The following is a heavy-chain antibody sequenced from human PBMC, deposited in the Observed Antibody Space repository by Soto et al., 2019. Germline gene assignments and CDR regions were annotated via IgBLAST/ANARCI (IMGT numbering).Heavy chain of an antibody. CDR2: IKQDGSEK. CDR1: GFSLSSYW. V-gene: IGHV3-7*01. CDR3: ARRYFDL. J-gene: IGHJ2*01. Sequence: EVQLVESGGGLVQPGGSLRLSCAASGFSLSSYWMSWVRQAPGKGLEWVANIKQDGSEKYYVDSVKGRFTISRDNAKNSLYLQMNSLRTEDTALYYCARRYFDLWGRGTLVTVSS.